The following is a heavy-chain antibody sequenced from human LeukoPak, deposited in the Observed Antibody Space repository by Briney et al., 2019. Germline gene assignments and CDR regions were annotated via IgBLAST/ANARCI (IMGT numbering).Heavy chain of an antibody. J-gene: IGHJ6*03. CDR2: ISSSSSYI. V-gene: IGHV3-21*01. CDR3: ARDWRYCSSTSCPQWDYYYYYMDV. CDR1: GFTFSSYS. Sequence: GGSLRLSCAASGFTFSSYSMNWVRQAPGKGLEWVSSISSSSSYIYYADSVKGRFTISRDNAKNSLYLQMNSLRAEDTAVYYCARDWRYCSSTSCPQWDYYYYYMDVWGKGTTVTVSS. D-gene: IGHD2-2*01.